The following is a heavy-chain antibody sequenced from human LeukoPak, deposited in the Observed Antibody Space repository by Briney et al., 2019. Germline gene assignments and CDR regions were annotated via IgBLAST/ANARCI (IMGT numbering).Heavy chain of an antibody. Sequence: PSETLSLTCTVSGGGISDYYWSWIRQPPGKGLEWIGYIYYTGSTNYNPSLKSRVTISVDTSKNQFSLKLSSVTAADTAVYYCARPSGGPPLSWFDPWGQGTLVTVSS. CDR3: ARPSGGPPLSWFDP. J-gene: IGHJ5*02. CDR1: GGGISDYY. V-gene: IGHV4-59*12. D-gene: IGHD2/OR15-2a*01. CDR2: IYYTGST.